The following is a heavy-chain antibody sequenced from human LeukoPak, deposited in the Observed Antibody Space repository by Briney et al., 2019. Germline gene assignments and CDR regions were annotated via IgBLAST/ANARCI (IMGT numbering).Heavy chain of an antibody. CDR1: GVSISSSSYY. V-gene: IGHV4-39*01. Sequence: SETLSLTCTVSGVSISSSSYYWGWIRQPPGKGLEWIGSIYYSGSTYYNPSLKSRVTISVDTSKNQFSLKLSSVTAADTAVYYCARLGPFRGDGDNRHNYYYYYYMDVWGKRTTVTVSS. D-gene: IGHD5-24*01. CDR2: IYYSGST. J-gene: IGHJ6*03. CDR3: ARLGPFRGDGDNRHNYYYYYYMDV.